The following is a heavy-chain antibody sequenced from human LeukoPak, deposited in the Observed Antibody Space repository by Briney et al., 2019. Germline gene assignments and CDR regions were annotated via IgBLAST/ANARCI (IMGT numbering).Heavy chain of an antibody. J-gene: IGHJ4*02. CDR3: ARHTGSGYYYGN. CDR2: IYSGGST. V-gene: IGHV3-53*01. CDR1: GFTVNSNY. Sequence: GGSLRLSCAASGFTVNSNYMSWVRQAPGKGLEWVSVIYSGGSTYYADSVKGRFTISRDNSKNTLYLQMNSLRAEDTAVYYCARHTGSGYYYGNWGQGTLVTVSS. D-gene: IGHD3-22*01.